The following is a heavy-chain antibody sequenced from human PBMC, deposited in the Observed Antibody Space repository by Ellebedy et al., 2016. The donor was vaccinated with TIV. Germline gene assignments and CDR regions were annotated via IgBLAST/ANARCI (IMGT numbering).Heavy chain of an antibody. CDR3: ARDPVGVGPAFEV. Sequence: PGGSLRLSCAASGLTFSSHAMSWVRQAPGKGLEWVSSITESGGNTYYADSGKGRFTISRHNSKAPLFLKMNSLSAEATAIYFCARDPVGVGPAFEVWGQGTMVTVSS. J-gene: IGHJ3*01. D-gene: IGHD4-23*01. CDR1: GLTFSSHA. CDR2: ITESGGNT. V-gene: IGHV3-23*01.